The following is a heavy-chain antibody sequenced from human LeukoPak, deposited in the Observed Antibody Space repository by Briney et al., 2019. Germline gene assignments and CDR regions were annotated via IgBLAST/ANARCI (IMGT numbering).Heavy chain of an antibody. CDR2: IYTSGST. J-gene: IGHJ3*02. V-gene: IGHV4-61*02. CDR3: ARDMERDYYDSSGYYPDAFDI. D-gene: IGHD3-22*01. Sequence: PSQTLSLTCTVSGGSISSGSYYWSWIRKPAGKGLEWIGRIYTSGSTNYNPSLKSRVTISVDTSKNQFSLKLSSVTAADTAVYYCARDMERDYYDSSGYYPDAFDIWGQGTMVTVSS. CDR1: GGSISSGSYY.